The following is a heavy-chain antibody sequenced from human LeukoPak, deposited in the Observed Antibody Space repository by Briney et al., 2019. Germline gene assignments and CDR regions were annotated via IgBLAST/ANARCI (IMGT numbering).Heavy chain of an antibody. V-gene: IGHV4-31*11. CDR1: GGSFSGYY. Sequence: KPSETLSLTCAVYGGSFSGYYWSWARQHPGKGLEWIGCIYYTGSAYYNPSLKSRLTISVDTSKNQFSLKLSSVTAADTAVYYCVGGYDSRKVGYWGQGTLVTVSS. CDR3: VGGYDSRKVGY. J-gene: IGHJ4*02. D-gene: IGHD3-22*01. CDR2: IYYTGSA.